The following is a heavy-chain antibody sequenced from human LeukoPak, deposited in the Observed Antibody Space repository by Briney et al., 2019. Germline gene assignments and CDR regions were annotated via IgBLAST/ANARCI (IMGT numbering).Heavy chain of an antibody. D-gene: IGHD3-10*01. CDR1: GFTFSSYS. CDR3: ARVMVRGVIGGYYMDV. Sequence: PGGSLRLSCAASGFTFSSYSMNWVRQAPGEGLEWVSSISSSSSYIYYADSVKGRFTISRDNAKNSLYLQMNSLRAEDTAVYYCARVMVRGVIGGYYMDVWGKGTTVTISS. J-gene: IGHJ6*03. CDR2: ISSSSSYI. V-gene: IGHV3-21*01.